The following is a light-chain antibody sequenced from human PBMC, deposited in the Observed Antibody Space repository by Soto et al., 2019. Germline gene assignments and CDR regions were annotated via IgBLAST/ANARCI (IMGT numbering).Light chain of an antibody. CDR3: GSYTTSNTRQIV. Sequence: QSLLTQPASVSGSPGQSITISCTGTSSDVGGYNYVSWYQHHPGKAPKLMIYDVSNRPSGVSNRFSGSKSGNTASLTISGLQPEDEADYYCGSYTTSNTRQIVLGTGTKVTVL. CDR1: SSDVGGYNY. V-gene: IGLV2-14*03. J-gene: IGLJ1*01. CDR2: DVS.